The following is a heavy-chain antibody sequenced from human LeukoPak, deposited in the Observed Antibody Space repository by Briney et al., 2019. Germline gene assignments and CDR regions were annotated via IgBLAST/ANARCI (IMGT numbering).Heavy chain of an antibody. V-gene: IGHV3-48*04. D-gene: IGHD3-10*01. CDR3: ARSSTNMVLYYFDF. CDR1: GFTFSSYS. J-gene: IGHJ4*02. Sequence: TGGSLRLSCAASGFTFSSYSMNWVRQAPGKGLEWVSYISSSSSTIYYADSVKGRFTISRDNSKNILFLQMNSLRADDTAIYYCARSSTNMVLYYFDFWGQGTLVPVSS. CDR2: ISSSSSTI.